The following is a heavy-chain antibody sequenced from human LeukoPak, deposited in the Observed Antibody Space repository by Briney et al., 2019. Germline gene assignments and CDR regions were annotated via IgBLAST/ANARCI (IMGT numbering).Heavy chain of an antibody. D-gene: IGHD3-10*01. CDR2: ISYDGSNK. CDR3: AKDRGVWAFDI. CDR1: GITLSSYD. J-gene: IGHJ3*02. Sequence: GESLRLSCAASGITLSSYDMHWVRQAPGKALEWVAVISYDGSNKGYSDSVKGRFTISRDNSKNTLDLQMNRLRAEDTAVYYCAKDRGVWAFDIWGQGTMVTVSS. V-gene: IGHV3-30-3*01.